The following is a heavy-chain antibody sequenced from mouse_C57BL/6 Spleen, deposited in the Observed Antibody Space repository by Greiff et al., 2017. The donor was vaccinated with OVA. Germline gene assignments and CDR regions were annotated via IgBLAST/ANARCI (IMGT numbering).Heavy chain of an antibody. J-gene: IGHJ4*01. D-gene: IGHD1-1*01. V-gene: IGHV1-20*01. CDR3: ARGYYGSSIYAMDY. Sequence: DVKLVESGPELVKPGDSVKISCKASGYSFTGYFMNWVMQSHGKSLEWIGRINPYNGDTFYNQKFKGKATLTVDKSSSTAHMELRSLTSEDSAVYYCARGYYGSSIYAMDYWGQGTSVTVSS. CDR1: GYSFTGYF. CDR2: INPYNGDT.